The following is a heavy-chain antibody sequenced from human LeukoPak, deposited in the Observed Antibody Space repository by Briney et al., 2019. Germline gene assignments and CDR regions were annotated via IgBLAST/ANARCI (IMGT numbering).Heavy chain of an antibody. CDR2: IKQDGSEK. Sequence: GGSLRLSCAASGFTFSSYLTSWVRQSPVKRLEWVANIKQDGSEKYYVDSVKGRFTISRDNAKNSLYLQMNSLRAEDTAVYYCAVEMALIDYWGQGTLVTVSS. D-gene: IGHD5-24*01. CDR3: AVEMALIDY. V-gene: IGHV3-7*01. CDR1: GFTFSSYL. J-gene: IGHJ4*02.